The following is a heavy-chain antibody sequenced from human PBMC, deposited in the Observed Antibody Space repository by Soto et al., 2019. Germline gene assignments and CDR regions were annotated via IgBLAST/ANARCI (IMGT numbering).Heavy chain of an antibody. V-gene: IGHV4-31*03. D-gene: IGHD1-26*01. J-gene: IGHJ1*01. Sequence: SETLSLTCTVSGGSISSGGYYWSWIRQHPGKGLEWIGYIYYSGSTYYNPSLKSRVTISVDTSKNQFSLKLSSVTPADTAVYYCARDMASLGATTGYFQHWGQGTLVTVSS. CDR3: ARDMASLGATTGYFQH. CDR1: GGSISSGGYY. CDR2: IYYSGST.